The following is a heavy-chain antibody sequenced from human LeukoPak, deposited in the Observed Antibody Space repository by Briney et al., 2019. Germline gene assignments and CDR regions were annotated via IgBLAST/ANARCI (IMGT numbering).Heavy chain of an antibody. V-gene: IGHV3-21*01. CDR1: GFTFSSYT. CDR2: ISSSSTYI. J-gene: IGHJ4*02. D-gene: IGHD1-7*01. CDR3: ARWNFGGIEY. Sequence: PGESLRLSCAASGFTFSSYTMNWVRQAPGKGLEWVSSISSSSTYINYADSVKGRFTISRDNAKNSLYLQMNSLRAEDTAVYYCARWNFGGIEYWGQGTLVTVSS.